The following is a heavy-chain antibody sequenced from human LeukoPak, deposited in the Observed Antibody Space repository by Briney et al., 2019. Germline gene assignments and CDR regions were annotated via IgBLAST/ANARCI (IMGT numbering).Heavy chain of an antibody. CDR3: ARVKVLRFLEWFLDF. CDR1: GGSVSSDEYY. Sequence: SQTLSLTCTVSGGSVSSDEYYWSWVRQHPGKGLEWIGYVYYSGSSYYIPSLESRVTMSVEVSKNQFSLELRSVTAADTAVYYCARVKVLRFLEWFLDFWGQGALVTVSS. V-gene: IGHV4-31*03. CDR2: VYYSGSS. D-gene: IGHD3-3*01. J-gene: IGHJ4*02.